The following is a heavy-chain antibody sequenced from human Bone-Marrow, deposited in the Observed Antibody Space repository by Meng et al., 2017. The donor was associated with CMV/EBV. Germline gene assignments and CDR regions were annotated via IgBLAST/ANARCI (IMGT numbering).Heavy chain of an antibody. CDR3: ARERTTAVNAAFEI. CDR2: INSDGSST. Sequence: GESPKISCAASGFTFSGYWMHWVRQAPGKGLVWVSRINSDGSSTSYADSVKGRFTISRDNAKNTLYLQMNSLRAEDTAVYYCARERTTAVNAAFEIWGQGTLVTVPS. CDR1: GFTFSGYW. V-gene: IGHV3-74*01. D-gene: IGHD1-7*01. J-gene: IGHJ3*02.